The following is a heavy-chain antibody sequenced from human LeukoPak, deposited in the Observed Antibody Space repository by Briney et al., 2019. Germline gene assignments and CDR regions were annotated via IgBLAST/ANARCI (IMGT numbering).Heavy chain of an antibody. CDR2: IYYSGST. CDR1: GGSISSYY. V-gene: IGHV4-59*01. D-gene: IGHD2-15*01. Sequence: SKTLSLTCTVSGGSISSYYWSWIRQPPGKGLEWIGYIYYSGSTNYNPSLKSRVTISVDTSKNQFSLKLSSVTAADTAVYYCARDSCSGGSCYNYMDVWGKGTTVTVSS. CDR3: ARDSCSGGSCYNYMDV. J-gene: IGHJ6*03.